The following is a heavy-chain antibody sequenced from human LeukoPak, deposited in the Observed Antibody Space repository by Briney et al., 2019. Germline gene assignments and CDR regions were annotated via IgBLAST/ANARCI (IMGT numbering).Heavy chain of an antibody. Sequence: SETLSLTCTVSGGSISSYYWSWIRQPPGKGLEWIGYTYYSGSTNYNPSLKSRVTISVDTSKNQFSLKLSSVTAADTAVYYCARGSSRRYFDYWGQGTLVTVSS. J-gene: IGHJ4*02. CDR2: TYYSGST. D-gene: IGHD3-10*01. CDR3: ARGSSRRYFDY. CDR1: GGSISSYY. V-gene: IGHV4-59*01.